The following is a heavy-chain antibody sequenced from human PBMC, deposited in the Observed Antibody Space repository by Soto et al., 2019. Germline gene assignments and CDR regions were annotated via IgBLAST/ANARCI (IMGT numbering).Heavy chain of an antibody. CDR2: ISSSSSYI. Sequence: GGSLRLSCAASGFTFSSYSMNWVPQAPGKGLEWVSSISSSSSYIYYADSVKGRFTISRDNAKNSLYLQMNSLRAEDTAVYYCARAGVSGTSDYWGQGTLVTVSS. CDR3: ARAGVSGTSDY. CDR1: GFTFSSYS. J-gene: IGHJ4*02. D-gene: IGHD3-3*01. V-gene: IGHV3-21*01.